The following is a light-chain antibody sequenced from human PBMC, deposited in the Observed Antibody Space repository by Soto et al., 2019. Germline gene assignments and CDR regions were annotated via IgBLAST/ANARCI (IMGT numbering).Light chain of an antibody. Sequence: QSVLTQPPSVSGAPGQRVTISCTGSSSNIGAGYDVLWYQQLPGTAPKLLIYGNSNRPSGVPDRFSGSKSGTSASLAITGLQAEDEADYYCQSYDSSVSGYVFGTGTKVTVL. CDR1: SSNIGAGYD. CDR3: QSYDSSVSGYV. V-gene: IGLV1-40*01. J-gene: IGLJ1*01. CDR2: GNS.